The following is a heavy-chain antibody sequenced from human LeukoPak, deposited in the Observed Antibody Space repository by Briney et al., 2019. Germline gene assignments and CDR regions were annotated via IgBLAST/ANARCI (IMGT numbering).Heavy chain of an antibody. Sequence: ASVKVSCKVSGYTLTEISLHWVRQAPGKGLEWMGGFDREDGETMYAQKFQGRVTMTEDTSTDTAFMELSSLRSEDTAVYYCATVGYSYGAFDYWAREPWSSSPQ. CDR3: ATVGYSYGAFDY. J-gene: IGHJ4*02. D-gene: IGHD5-18*01. CDR1: GYTLTEIS. CDR2: FDREDGET. V-gene: IGHV1-24*01.